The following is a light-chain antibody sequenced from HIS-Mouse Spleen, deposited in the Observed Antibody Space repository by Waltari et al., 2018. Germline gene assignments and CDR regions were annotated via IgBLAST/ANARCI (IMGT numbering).Light chain of an antibody. CDR2: TAS. J-gene: IGKJ1*01. CDR3: QQYNSWWT. V-gene: IGKV1-5*03. Sequence: DIQMTQSPSTLSASVGDRVTITCRASQSISSWLAWYQQQPGKAPKLLIYTASSLESGVPSRFSGSGSGTEFTLTISSLQPDDFATYYCQQYNSWWTFGQGTKVEIK. CDR1: QSISSW.